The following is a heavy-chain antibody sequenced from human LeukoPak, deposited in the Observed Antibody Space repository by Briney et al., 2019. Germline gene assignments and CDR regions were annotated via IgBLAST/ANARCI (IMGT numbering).Heavy chain of an antibody. Sequence: ASVKVSCKASGFTFTSSAVQWVRQARGQRLEWIGWIVVGSGNTNYAQKFQERVTITRDMSTSTAYMELSSLRSEDTAVYYCAASPDYYDSSVYSYYFDYWGQGTLVTVSS. CDR3: AASPDYYDSSVYSYYFDY. D-gene: IGHD3-22*01. CDR2: IVVGSGNT. V-gene: IGHV1-58*01. CDR1: GFTFTSSA. J-gene: IGHJ4*02.